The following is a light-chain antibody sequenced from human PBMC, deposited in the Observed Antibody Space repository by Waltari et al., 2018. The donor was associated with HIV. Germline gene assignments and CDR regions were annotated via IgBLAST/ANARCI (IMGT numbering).Light chain of an antibody. CDR3: GTWHNSLSAGYV. Sequence: QSVLTQPPSVSAAPGQKVTISCSVNSSNIGDNYVSWFQQLPGTAPKLLIYKNNQRPSGIPDRFAGPKSGTSATLGITGLQTGDEADYFCGTWHNSLSAGYVFGTGTKVSVL. CDR1: SSNIGDNY. CDR2: KNN. V-gene: IGLV1-51*02. J-gene: IGLJ1*01.